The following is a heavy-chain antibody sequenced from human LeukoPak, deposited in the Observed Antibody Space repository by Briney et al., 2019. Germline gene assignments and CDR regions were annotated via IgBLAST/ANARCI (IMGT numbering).Heavy chain of an antibody. V-gene: IGHV4-59*01. J-gene: IGHJ4*02. CDR3: ARESESGSGYYYYDY. D-gene: IGHD3-22*01. CDR1: GGSISSYY. Sequence: SETLSLTCTVSGGSISSYYWSWIRQPPGKGLEWIGCIYYSGSTNYNPSLKSRVIISVDTSKNQFSLKLSSVTAADTAVYYCARESESGSGYYYYDYWGQGTLVTVSS. CDR2: IYYSGST.